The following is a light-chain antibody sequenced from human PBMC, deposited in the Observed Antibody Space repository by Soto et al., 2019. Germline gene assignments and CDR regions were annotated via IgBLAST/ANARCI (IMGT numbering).Light chain of an antibody. J-gene: IGKJ4*01. CDR3: QQYNNWPPLT. CDR1: QSVSNN. V-gene: IGKV3D-15*01. CDR2: GAS. Sequence: EIVMTQSPATLSVSPGERATLSCRASQSVSNNLAWYQQKPGPAPRLLIFGASTRATGIPARFSGSGSGTDFTLTISSLQSEDFAVYYCQQYNNWPPLTFGGGTKVEIK.